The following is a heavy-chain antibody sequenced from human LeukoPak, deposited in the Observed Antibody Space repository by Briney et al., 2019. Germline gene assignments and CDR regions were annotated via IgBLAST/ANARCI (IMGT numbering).Heavy chain of an antibody. V-gene: IGHV4-39*01. Sequence: PSETPSLTCTVSGGSISSSSYYWGWIRQPPGKGLEWIGSIYFSGSTYYNPSLKSRVTISVDTTKNQFSLKLSSVTAADTAVYYCARQRYDFWSGYLWTPDYFDYWGQGTQVTVSS. CDR1: GGSISSSSYY. CDR2: IYFSGST. CDR3: ARQRYDFWSGYLWTPDYFDY. D-gene: IGHD3-3*01. J-gene: IGHJ4*02.